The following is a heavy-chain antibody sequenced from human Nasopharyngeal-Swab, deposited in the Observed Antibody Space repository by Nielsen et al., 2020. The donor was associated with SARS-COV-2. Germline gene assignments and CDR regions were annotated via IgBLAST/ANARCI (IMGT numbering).Heavy chain of an antibody. Sequence: SETLSRSCTVSCGSIRGYDWSWIRQPQGKGLERFGYIYYSGSTNYNPSLKRRVTISVDTSKNQFSLKLSSVTAAETAVYYCARSEIAAGRPYYYYGMDVWGQGTTVTVSS. CDR1: CGSIRGYD. V-gene: IGHV4-59*01. CDR3: ARSEIAAGRPYYYYGMDV. J-gene: IGHJ6*02. CDR2: IYYSGST. D-gene: IGHD6-13*01.